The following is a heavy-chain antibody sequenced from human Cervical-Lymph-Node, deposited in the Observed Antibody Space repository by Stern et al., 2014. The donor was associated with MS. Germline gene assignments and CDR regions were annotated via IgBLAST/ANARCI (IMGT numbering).Heavy chain of an antibody. CDR3: ARGPYYDFWSGYPPRYYYGMDV. Sequence: QVQLVQSGAEVKKPGASVKVSCKASGYTFTSYGISWVRQAPGQGLEWMGWISAYNGNTNYAQKLQGRVTMTTDTSTSTAYMELRSLRSDDTAVYYCARGPYYDFWSGYPPRYYYGMDVWGQGTTVTVSS. CDR1: GYTFTSYG. D-gene: IGHD3-3*01. J-gene: IGHJ6*02. V-gene: IGHV1-18*01. CDR2: ISAYNGNT.